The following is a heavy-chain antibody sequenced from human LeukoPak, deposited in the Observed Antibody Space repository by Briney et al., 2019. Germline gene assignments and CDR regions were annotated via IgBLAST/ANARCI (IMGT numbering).Heavy chain of an antibody. CDR2: IIPIFGTA. J-gene: IGHJ5*02. CDR1: GGTFSSYA. V-gene: IGHV1-69*13. Sequence: ASVKVSCKASGGTFSSYAISWVRQAPGQGLEWMGGIIPIFGTANYAQKFQGRVMITADESTSTAYMELSSLRSEDTAVYYCARDWVTMVRGVILSNWFDPWGQGTLVTVSS. D-gene: IGHD3-10*01. CDR3: ARDWVTMVRGVILSNWFDP.